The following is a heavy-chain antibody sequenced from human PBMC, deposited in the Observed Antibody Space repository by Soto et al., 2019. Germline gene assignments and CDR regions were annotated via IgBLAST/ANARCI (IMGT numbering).Heavy chain of an antibody. Sequence: SETLSLTCSVSGGSASDKTYYWSWIRQPPGKRLEWIGYVYYSGTTNYNPSLKSRVTISVDLSKNRFSLRLSSVTTADTALYYCARTTAVPNTLRSRYFFDYWGQGTLVTVSS. J-gene: IGHJ4*02. D-gene: IGHD4-17*01. V-gene: IGHV4-61*01. CDR3: ARTTAVPNTLRSRYFFDY. CDR2: VYYSGTT. CDR1: GGSASDKTYY.